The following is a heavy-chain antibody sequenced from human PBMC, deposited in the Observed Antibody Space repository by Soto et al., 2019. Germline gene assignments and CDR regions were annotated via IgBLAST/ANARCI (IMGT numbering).Heavy chain of an antibody. CDR3: ARASITGTSHWYLDL. CDR1: GGTFSSYA. CDR2: IIPIFGTA. J-gene: IGHJ2*01. V-gene: IGHV1-69*06. Sequence: ASVKVSCKASGGTFSSYAISWVRQAPGQGREWMGGIIPIFGTANYAQKFQGRVTITADKSTSTAYMELSSLRSEDTAVYYCARASITGTSHWYLDLCGRGTLVTVSS. D-gene: IGHD1-7*01.